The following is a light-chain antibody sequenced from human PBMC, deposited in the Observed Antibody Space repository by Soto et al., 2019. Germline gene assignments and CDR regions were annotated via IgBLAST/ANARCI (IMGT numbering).Light chain of an antibody. CDR3: QQYNGYPWT. CDR2: DAS. J-gene: IGKJ1*01. V-gene: IGKV1-5*01. CDR1: QSITNW. Sequence: DIQMTQSPSALSASVGDRVTITCRASQSITNWLAWYQQKPGKAPKLLMFDASSSHSGVPSRFSGSGSGTEFTLTISSLQPDDFATYYCQQYNGYPWTFGLGTKVEIK.